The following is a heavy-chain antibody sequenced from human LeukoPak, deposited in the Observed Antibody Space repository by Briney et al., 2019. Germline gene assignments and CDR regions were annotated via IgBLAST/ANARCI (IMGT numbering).Heavy chain of an antibody. CDR2: IYHRGNT. CDR1: GGSFSSGGYY. J-gene: IGHJ4*02. D-gene: IGHD6-19*01. Sequence: PSETLSLTCTVSGGSFSSGGYYWSWIRQPPGKGLEWIGYIYHRGNTYYNPSLKSRVTISVGTSKNQFSLKVNSVTAADTAVYYCARGYNSGWYAYWGQGTLVTVSS. CDR3: ARGYNSGWYAY. V-gene: IGHV4-30-2*01.